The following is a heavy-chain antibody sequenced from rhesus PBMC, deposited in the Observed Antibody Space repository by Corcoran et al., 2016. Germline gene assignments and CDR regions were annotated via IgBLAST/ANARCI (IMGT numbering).Heavy chain of an antibody. CDR3: ARWTWRLRDAFDF. CDR2: VDGKTGRP. V-gene: IGHV4-80*01. J-gene: IGHJ3*01. Sequence: VQLQESGPGLVKPSETLSLTCPVSGDSFNRFWRSWLRLSPGKGLEWIGEVDGKTGRPNYNPSLKRRVTISIAASKTQYSLKVNSMTAADAAIDCCARWTWRLRDAFDFWSRGLRVTVSP. CDR1: GDSFNRFW. D-gene: IGHD4-29*01.